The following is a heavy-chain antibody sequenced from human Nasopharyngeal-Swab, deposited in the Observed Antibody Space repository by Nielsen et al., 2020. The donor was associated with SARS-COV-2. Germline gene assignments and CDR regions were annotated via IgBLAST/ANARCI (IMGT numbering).Heavy chain of an antibody. CDR3: ARANWKYGMDV. CDR2: IYYSGST. D-gene: IGHD1-1*01. J-gene: IGHJ6*02. V-gene: IGHV4-61*01. CDR1: GGSVSSGSYC. Sequence: SETLSLTCTVSGGSVSSGSYCWSWIRQPPGKGLEWIGYIYYSGSTNYNPSLKSRVTISVDTSKNQFSLKLSSVTAADTAVYYCARANWKYGMDVWGQGTTVTVSS.